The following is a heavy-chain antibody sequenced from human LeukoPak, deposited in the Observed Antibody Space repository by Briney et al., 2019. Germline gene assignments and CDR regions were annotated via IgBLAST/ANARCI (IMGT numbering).Heavy chain of an antibody. CDR3: AREFAFAAAADEGYYFDY. Sequence: PSETPSLTCTVSGGSLSRSSYYWGWIRQPPGKGLEWIGSIYYSGSTYYNPSLKSRVTISVDTSKNQFSLKLSSVTAADTAVYYCAREFAFAAAADEGYYFDYWGQGTLVTVSS. V-gene: IGHV4-39*07. CDR1: GGSLSRSSYY. J-gene: IGHJ4*02. D-gene: IGHD6-13*01. CDR2: IYYSGST.